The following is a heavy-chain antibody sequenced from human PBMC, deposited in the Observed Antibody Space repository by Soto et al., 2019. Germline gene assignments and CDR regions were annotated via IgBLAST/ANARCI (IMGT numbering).Heavy chain of an antibody. CDR3: AKGSLGRGVNSYVDV. V-gene: IGHV3-30*18. D-gene: IGHD3-10*01. J-gene: IGHJ6*03. CDR2: ISYDGSNK. Sequence: GGSLRLSCAASGFTFSSYDMHWVRQAQGKGLERVAVISYDGSNKYYADSVKGRFTISRDNSKNTLYLQMNSLSAEDTAVYYSAKGSLGRGVNSYVDVWGKGTKVTVSS. CDR1: GFTFSSYD.